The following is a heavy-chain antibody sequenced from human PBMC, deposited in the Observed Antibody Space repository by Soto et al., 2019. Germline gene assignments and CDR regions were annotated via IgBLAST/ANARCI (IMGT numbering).Heavy chain of an antibody. V-gene: IGHV4-59*01. D-gene: IGHD3-9*01. Sequence: SETLSLTCTVSGGSISSYYWSWIRQPPGKGLEWIGYIYYSGSTNYNPSLKSRVTISVDTSKNQFSLKLSSVTAADTAVYYCAGALPVYDILTEGWFDPWGQGTLVTVSS. CDR2: IYYSGST. CDR3: AGALPVYDILTEGWFDP. CDR1: GGSISSYY. J-gene: IGHJ5*02.